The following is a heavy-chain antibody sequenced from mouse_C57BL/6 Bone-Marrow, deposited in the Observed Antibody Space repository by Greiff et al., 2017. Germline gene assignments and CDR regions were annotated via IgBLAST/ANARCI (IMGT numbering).Heavy chain of an antibody. Sequence: DVHLVESGGGLVQPGGSLKLSCAASGFTFSDYGMAWVRQAPRKGPEWVAFISNLAYSIYYADTVTGRFTISSENAKNTLYLEMSSLRSEDTAMYYCARRGGGSHYYAMDYWGQGTSVTVSS. V-gene: IGHV5-15*04. CDR2: ISNLAYSI. D-gene: IGHD1-1*02. CDR3: ARRGGGSHYYAMDY. CDR1: GFTFSDYG. J-gene: IGHJ4*01.